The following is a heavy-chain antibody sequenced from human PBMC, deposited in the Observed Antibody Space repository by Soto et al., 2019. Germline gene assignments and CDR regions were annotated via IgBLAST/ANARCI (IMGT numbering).Heavy chain of an antibody. D-gene: IGHD3-16*01. CDR1: GASISSYH. J-gene: IGHJ6*03. CDR2: IYYSGSA. Sequence: SATLSLTCTVSGASISSYHWSWIRQTPGKGLACIGDIYYSGSANYNPCLKSRVTCSVDTSKKPVSLKLSCVTAADTGVYYCAAAVPAEYVFPYYYMDVGGKGTTVTVSS. V-gene: IGHV4-59*01. CDR3: AAAVPAEYVFPYYYMDV.